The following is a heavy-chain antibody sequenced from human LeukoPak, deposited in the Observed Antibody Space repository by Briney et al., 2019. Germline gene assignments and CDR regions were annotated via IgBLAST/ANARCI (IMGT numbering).Heavy chain of an antibody. CDR2: IYMSGST. J-gene: IGHJ4*02. V-gene: IGHV4-61*02. Sequence: SETLSLTCTVSGGSIRSGTDYWSWIRQPAGKGPEWIGRIYMSGSTDYNPSFKSRVTMSVDTSKNQVSLKLRSVTAADTAVYYCARGSYYDFWSGYWYYFDYWGQGTLVTVSS. D-gene: IGHD3-3*01. CDR1: GGSIRSGTDY. CDR3: ARGSYYDFWSGYWYYFDY.